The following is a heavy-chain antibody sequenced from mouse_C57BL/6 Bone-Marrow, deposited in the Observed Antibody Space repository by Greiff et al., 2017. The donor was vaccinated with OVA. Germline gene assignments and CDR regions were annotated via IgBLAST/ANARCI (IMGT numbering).Heavy chain of an antibody. V-gene: IGHV1-59*01. CDR1: GYTFTNYW. Sequence: QVQLQQSGAELVRPGTSVKLSCKASGYTFTNYWMHWVKQRPGQGLEWIGVIAPSDSYINYNQKFKGRATLTVDTSSSTAYMHLSSLTSEDSAVYYCAHYDSRLYLHYWGRGTSLTVSA. D-gene: IGHD1-1*01. J-gene: IGHJ2*02. CDR2: IAPSDSYI. CDR3: AHYDSRLYLHY.